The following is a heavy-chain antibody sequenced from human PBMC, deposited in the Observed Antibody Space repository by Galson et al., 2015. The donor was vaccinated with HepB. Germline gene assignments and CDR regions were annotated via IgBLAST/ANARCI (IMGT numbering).Heavy chain of an antibody. J-gene: IGHJ2*01. CDR2: IGTNSGDT. V-gene: IGHV3-23*01. CDR1: GFTFNNYA. CDR3: AKYLPPSRYFDL. Sequence: SLRLSCAASGFTFNNYAMNWVRQAPGKGLDWVSLIGTNSGDTYYADSVKGRFTISRDNSKNTLYLQMNSLRAEDTAVYYCAKYLPPSRYFDLWGRGTLVTVSS. D-gene: IGHD3-9*01.